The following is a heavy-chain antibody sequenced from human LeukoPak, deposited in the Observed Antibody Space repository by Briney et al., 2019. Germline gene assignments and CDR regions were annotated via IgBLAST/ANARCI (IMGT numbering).Heavy chain of an antibody. V-gene: IGHV4-31*03. CDR2: TSYSEGT. D-gene: IGHD1-26*01. CDR3: ATADWESFYFDS. Sequence: PSKTLSLTCTVSGGSVSRGGYYWNWIRQHPGKGLERIGFTSYSEGTYYNPSLMSRITISVDRSQNQFSLKMRDVTAADTAVYFCATADWESFYFDSWGQGVLVAVSS. J-gene: IGHJ4*02. CDR1: GGSVSRGGYY.